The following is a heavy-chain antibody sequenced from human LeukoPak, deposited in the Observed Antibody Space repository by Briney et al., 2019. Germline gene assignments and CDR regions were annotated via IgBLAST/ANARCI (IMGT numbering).Heavy chain of an antibody. J-gene: IGHJ4*02. V-gene: IGHV3-7*01. D-gene: IGHD5-24*01. CDR3: ARDRMSLRDALDY. CDR2: IKQDGSEK. CDR1: GFTFSSYW. Sequence: GGSLRLSCAGSGFTFSSYWMSWVRQAPGKGLEEVANIKQDGSEKDYVDSGKGRFTITRDNATNSLYLQMNSLRAEDTAVYYCARDRMSLRDALDYWGQGTLVTVSS.